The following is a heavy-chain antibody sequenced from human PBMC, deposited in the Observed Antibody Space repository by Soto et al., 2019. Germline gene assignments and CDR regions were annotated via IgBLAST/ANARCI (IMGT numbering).Heavy chain of an antibody. D-gene: IGHD1-7*01. CDR1: GGSISSGDYY. CDR2: IYYSGST. Sequence: PSETLSLTCTVSGGSISSGDYYWSWIRQPPGKGLEWIGYIYYSGSTYYNPSLKSRVTISVDTSKNQFSLKLSSVTAADTAVYYCARDPTRGELLYGTDVWGQGTTVTVS. V-gene: IGHV4-30-4*01. J-gene: IGHJ6*02. CDR3: ARDPTRGELLYGTDV.